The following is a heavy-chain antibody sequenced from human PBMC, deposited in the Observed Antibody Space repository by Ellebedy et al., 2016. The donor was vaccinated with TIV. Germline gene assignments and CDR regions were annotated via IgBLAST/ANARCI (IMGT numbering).Heavy chain of an antibody. V-gene: IGHV1-2*02. CDR2: INPNSGGT. CDR3: ARDQEIVVVVAATSQPHYYGMDV. Sequence: ASVKVSXXASGYTFTGYYMHWVRQAPGQGLEWMGWINPNSGGTNYAQKFQGRVTMTRDTSISTAYMELSRLRSDDTAVYYCARDQEIVVVVAATSQPHYYGMDVWGQGTTVTVSS. J-gene: IGHJ6*02. D-gene: IGHD2-15*01. CDR1: GYTFTGYY.